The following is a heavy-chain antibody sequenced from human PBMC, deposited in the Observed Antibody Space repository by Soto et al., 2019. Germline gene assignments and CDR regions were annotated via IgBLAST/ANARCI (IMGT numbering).Heavy chain of an antibody. D-gene: IGHD3-10*02. V-gene: IGHV1-69*06. CDR2: IIPIFGTA. CDR1: GGTFSSYA. J-gene: IGHJ4*02. CDR3: ARVGATMVGEYFDY. Sequence: QVQLVQSGAEVKKPGSSVKVSCKASGGTFSSYAISWVRQAPGQGLEWMGGIIPIFGTANYAQKFQGRVTITADKSTSTAYMELISLRSDDTAVYYFARVGATMVGEYFDYWGQGTLVTVAS.